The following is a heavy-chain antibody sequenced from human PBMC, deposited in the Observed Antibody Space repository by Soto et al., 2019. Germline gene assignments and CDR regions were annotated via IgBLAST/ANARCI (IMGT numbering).Heavy chain of an antibody. J-gene: IGHJ5*02. Sequence: PSETLSLTCAVSGGSISSGGYSWSWIRQPPGKGLEWIGYVYHSGSTYYNPSLKSRVTISVDTSKNQFSLKLSSVTAADTAVYYCASTLKAVAGGRLIDPWGQGTLVTVSS. D-gene: IGHD6-19*01. CDR3: ASTLKAVAGGRLIDP. CDR2: VYHSGST. V-gene: IGHV4-30-2*01. CDR1: GGSISSGGYS.